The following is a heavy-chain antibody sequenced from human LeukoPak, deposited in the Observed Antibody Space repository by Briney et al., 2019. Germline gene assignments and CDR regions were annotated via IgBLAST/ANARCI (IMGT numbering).Heavy chain of an antibody. CDR2: IYTSGST. Sequence: SETLSLTCTVSGGSISSYYWSWIRQPAGKGLEWIGRIYTSGSTNYNPSLKSRVTRSVDTSKNQFSLKLSSVTAADTAVYYCARGGYCGGDCLLGDDAFDIWGQGTMVTVSS. CDR1: GGSISSYY. D-gene: IGHD2-21*01. J-gene: IGHJ3*02. CDR3: ARGGYCGGDCLLGDDAFDI. V-gene: IGHV4-4*07.